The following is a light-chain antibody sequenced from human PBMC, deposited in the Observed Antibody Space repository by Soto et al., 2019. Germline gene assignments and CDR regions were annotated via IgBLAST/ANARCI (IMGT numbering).Light chain of an antibody. J-gene: IGKJ1*01. V-gene: IGKV1-17*01. Sequence: DIQMTQSPSSLSASVGDRVTITCRASQDSRSDLGWYQQKPGKAPQRLIYAESSLQSGVPSRFSGSGSGTEFTLTISSLQPEDFATYYCLQHNSYPRTFGQGTKVAIK. CDR3: LQHNSYPRT. CDR1: QDSRSD. CDR2: AES.